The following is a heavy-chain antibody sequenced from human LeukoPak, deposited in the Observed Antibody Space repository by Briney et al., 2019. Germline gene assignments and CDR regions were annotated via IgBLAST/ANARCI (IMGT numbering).Heavy chain of an antibody. Sequence: GGSLRLSCAASGFTFSDHYMDWVRQAPGKGLEWVGRIRNKVNSHTTEYSASVKGRFTISRDDSTNSVYLQMNSLKTEDTAVYYCVAMLRGVGYWGAGALVTVSS. CDR3: VAMLRGVGY. CDR1: GFTFSDHY. CDR2: IRNKVNSHTT. J-gene: IGHJ4*02. V-gene: IGHV3-72*01. D-gene: IGHD3-10*01.